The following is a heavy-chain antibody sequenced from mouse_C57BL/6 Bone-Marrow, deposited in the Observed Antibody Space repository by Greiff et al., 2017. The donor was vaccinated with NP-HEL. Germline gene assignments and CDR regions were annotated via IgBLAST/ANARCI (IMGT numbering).Heavy chain of an antibody. CDR2: IYPENGDT. Sequence: EVQLQQSGAELVRPGASVKLSCTASGFNITDDYMHWVKQRPEQGLEWIGWIYPENGDTEYASKFKGKATITADTSSNTTYLQLSRQTSEDTAVYYCTTGLRRGQNFDDWGQCTTLTVSS. CDR1: GFNITDDY. J-gene: IGHJ2*01. CDR3: TTGLRRGQNFDD. V-gene: IGHV14-4*01. D-gene: IGHD2-4*01.